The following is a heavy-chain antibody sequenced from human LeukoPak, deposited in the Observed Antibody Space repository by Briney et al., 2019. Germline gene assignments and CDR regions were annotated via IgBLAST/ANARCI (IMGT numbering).Heavy chain of an antibody. V-gene: IGHV4-59*12. D-gene: IGHD5-18*01. CDR2: IYYSGST. CDR3: ATSTGYSYGRYFDY. CDR1: GGSISSYY. Sequence: SETLSLTCTVSGGSISSYYWSWIRQPPGKGLEWIGYIYYSGSTNYNPSLKSRVTISVDTSKNQFSLKLSSVTAADTAVYYCATSTGYSYGRYFDYWGQGTLVTVSS. J-gene: IGHJ4*02.